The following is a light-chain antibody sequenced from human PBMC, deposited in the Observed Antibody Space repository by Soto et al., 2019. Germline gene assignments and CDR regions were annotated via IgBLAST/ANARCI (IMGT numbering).Light chain of an antibody. Sequence: AILRTQSPSSLSASTGDRVTITCRASQGISSYLAWYQQKPGKAPKLLIYAASTLQSGVPSRFSGSGSGTDFTLTISRLQSEDFATYYWQQYYTSPSFGRGTKVDIK. CDR1: QGISSY. CDR3: QQYYTSPS. J-gene: IGKJ1*01. CDR2: AAS. V-gene: IGKV1-8*01.